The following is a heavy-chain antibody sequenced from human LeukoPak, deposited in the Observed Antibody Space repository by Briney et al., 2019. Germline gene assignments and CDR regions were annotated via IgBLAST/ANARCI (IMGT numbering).Heavy chain of an antibody. CDR2: INPSGGST. J-gene: IGHJ4*02. V-gene: IGHV1-46*01. D-gene: IGHD6-13*01. Sequence: ASVKVSCKASGYTFTSYYMHWVRQAPGQGLEWMGIINPSGGSTSYAQKFQGRVTMTRDTSTSTVYMELSSLRSEDTAVHYCAREGIAAAGFYWGQGTLVTVSS. CDR1: GYTFTSYY. CDR3: AREGIAAAGFY.